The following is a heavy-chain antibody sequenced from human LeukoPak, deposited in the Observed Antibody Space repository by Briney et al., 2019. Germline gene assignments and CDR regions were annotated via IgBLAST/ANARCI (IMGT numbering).Heavy chain of an antibody. CDR3: ARRVYGDYDGHYFDY. CDR2: IYPGDSDT. V-gene: IGHV5-51*01. Sequence: GESLKISCKGSGYSFTSYWIGRVRQMPGKGLEWMGIIYPGDSDTKYSPSSQGQVTISADKSISTAYLQWSSLKASDTAMYYCARRVYGDYDGHYFDYWGQGTLVTVSS. J-gene: IGHJ4*02. D-gene: IGHD4-17*01. CDR1: GYSFTSYW.